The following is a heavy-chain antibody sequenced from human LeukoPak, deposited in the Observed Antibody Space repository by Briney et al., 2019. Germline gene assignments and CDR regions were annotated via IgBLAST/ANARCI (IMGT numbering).Heavy chain of an antibody. V-gene: IGHV4-39*07. CDR1: GGSISSSSYY. CDR2: IYYSGST. J-gene: IGHJ5*02. Sequence: SETLSLTCTVSGGSISSSSYYWGWIRQPPGKGLEWIGSIYYSGSTYYNPSLKSRVTISVDTSKNQFSLKLTSVIAADTAVYYCARVSWPVQGESWGQGTLVTVSS. CDR3: ARVSWPVQGES. D-gene: IGHD1-26*01.